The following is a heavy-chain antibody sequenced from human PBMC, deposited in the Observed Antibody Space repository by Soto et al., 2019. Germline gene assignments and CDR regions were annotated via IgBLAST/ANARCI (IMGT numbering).Heavy chain of an antibody. D-gene: IGHD2-21*02. CDR2: ISYDEAIK. CDR1: GFTFSSYA. V-gene: IGHV3-30-3*01. Sequence: QVQLVESGGGVVQPGRSLRLSCAASGFTFSSYAMHWVRLAPGKGLEWVAIISYDEAIKYYADSVKGRFTISRDNSKNTLYLQMNSLRGEDTAVYYYARGRKIEVTGRTYYFGLDVWGQGTTVTVSS. CDR3: ARGRKIEVTGRTYYFGLDV. J-gene: IGHJ6*02.